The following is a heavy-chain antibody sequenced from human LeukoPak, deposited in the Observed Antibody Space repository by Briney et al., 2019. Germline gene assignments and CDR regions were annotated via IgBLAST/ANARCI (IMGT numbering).Heavy chain of an antibody. CDR3: ARGVTMIVVVIHDWYFDL. V-gene: IGHV4-39*01. CDR2: IYYTRST. CDR1: GGSISSSSYY. J-gene: IGHJ2*01. Sequence: SSETLSLTCTVSGGSISSSSYYWGWIRQPPGKGLEWIGSIYYTRSTYYNPSLKSRVTISVDTSKNQFSLKLTSVTAADTAVYYCARGVTMIVVVIHDWYFDLWGRGTLVTVSS. D-gene: IGHD3-22*01.